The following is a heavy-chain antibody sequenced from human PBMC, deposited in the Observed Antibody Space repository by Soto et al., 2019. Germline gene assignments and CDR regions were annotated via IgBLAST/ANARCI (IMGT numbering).Heavy chain of an antibody. CDR2: IHNSGST. CDR3: ARHALGYSKGWPDY. D-gene: IGHD6-19*01. Sequence: QVQLQESGPGLVKPSETLSLTCTVSGGSTSSYYWSWIRQPPGKGLEWIGYIHNSGSTNNNPSLRSLVTISVDTSKNQFSLKLSAVTAADTAVYYCARHALGYSKGWPDYWGQGTLVTVSS. J-gene: IGHJ4*02. CDR1: GGSTSSYY. V-gene: IGHV4-59*08.